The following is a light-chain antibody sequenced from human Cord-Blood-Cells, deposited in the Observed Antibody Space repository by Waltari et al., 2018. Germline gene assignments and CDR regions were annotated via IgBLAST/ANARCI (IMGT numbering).Light chain of an antibody. CDR2: DVS. CDR3: CSYAGSYTYV. V-gene: IGLV2-11*01. Sequence: QSALTQPRSVSGSPGQSVTIPCTGTSSAVGGSNYFSWYQQHPGKAPKLMIYDVSKRPSGVPDRFSGSKSGNTASLTISGLQAEDEADYYCCSYAGSYTYVFGTGTKVTVL. CDR1: SSAVGGSNY. J-gene: IGLJ1*01.